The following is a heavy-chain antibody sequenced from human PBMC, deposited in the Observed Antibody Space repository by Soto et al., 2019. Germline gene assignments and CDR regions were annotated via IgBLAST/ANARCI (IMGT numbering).Heavy chain of an antibody. CDR2: INPDNGNT. D-gene: IGHD5-12*01. Sequence: ASVKVSCKASGYTFTRSGISWVRQAPGQGLEWLGWINPDNGNTNYAQHLQGRVSLTTDTSTSTAYMDLRSLRSDDTAVYYCARQTLDIVATNGWLCEFDYWGQGTLVTVSS. CDR3: ARQTLDIVATNGWLCEFDY. J-gene: IGHJ4*02. V-gene: IGHV1-18*01. CDR1: GYTFTRSG.